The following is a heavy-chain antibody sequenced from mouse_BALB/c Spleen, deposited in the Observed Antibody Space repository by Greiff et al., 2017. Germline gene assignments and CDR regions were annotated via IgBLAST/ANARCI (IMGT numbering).Heavy chain of an antibody. CDR2: IYPYNGGT. V-gene: IGHV1S29*02. Sequence: EVKLVESGPELVKPGASVKISCKASGYTFTDYNMHWVKQSHGKSLEWIGYIYPYNGGTGYNQKFKSKATLTVDNSSSTAYMELRSLTSEDSAVYYCARNYRYGIDYWGQGTTLTVSS. CDR1: GYTFTDYN. D-gene: IGHD2-14*01. J-gene: IGHJ2*01. CDR3: ARNYRYGIDY.